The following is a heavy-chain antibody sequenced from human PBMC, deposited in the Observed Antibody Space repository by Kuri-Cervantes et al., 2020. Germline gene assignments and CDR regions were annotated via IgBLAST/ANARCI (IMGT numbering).Heavy chain of an antibody. CDR1: GFTFSSYA. V-gene: IGHV3-7*01. CDR2: IKQDGSEK. Sequence: GGSLRLSCAASGFTFSSYAMHWVCQAPGKGLEWVANIKQDGSEKNYVDSVKGRFTISRDNAKNSLYLQMNSLRAEDTAVYYCARAPAMVTRYYFDYWGQGTLVTVSS. CDR3: ARAPAMVTRYYFDY. D-gene: IGHD5-18*01. J-gene: IGHJ4*02.